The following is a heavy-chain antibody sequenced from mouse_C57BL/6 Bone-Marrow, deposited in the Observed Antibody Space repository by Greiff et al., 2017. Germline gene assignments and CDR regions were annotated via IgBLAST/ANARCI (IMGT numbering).Heavy chain of an antibody. V-gene: IGHV1-4*01. Sequence: VKLMESGAELARPGASVKMSCKASGYTFTSYTMHWVKQRPGQGLEWIGYINPSSGYTKYNQKFKDKATLTADKSSSTAYMQLSSLTSEDSAVYYCARSETAQALDYWGQGTTLTVPS. D-gene: IGHD3-2*02. CDR2: INPSSGYT. CDR1: GYTFTSYT. J-gene: IGHJ2*01. CDR3: ARSETAQALDY.